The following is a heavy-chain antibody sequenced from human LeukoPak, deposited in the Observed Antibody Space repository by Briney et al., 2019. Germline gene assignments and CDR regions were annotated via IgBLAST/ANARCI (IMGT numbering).Heavy chain of an antibody. D-gene: IGHD4-17*01. V-gene: IGHV3-53*01. CDR1: LFTVSSNY. CDR3: ARALSYGDYCDY. J-gene: IGHJ4*02. CDR2: IYSGGST. Sequence: PGGSLRLSCAASLFTVSSNYMSWVRQAPGKGLEWVSVIYSGGSTYYADSVQRRFTISRDNSKNTLYLQMNSLRAEDTAVYYCARALSYGDYCDYWGQGTLVTVSS.